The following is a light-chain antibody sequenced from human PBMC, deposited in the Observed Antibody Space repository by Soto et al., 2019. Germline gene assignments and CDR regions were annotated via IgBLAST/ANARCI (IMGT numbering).Light chain of an antibody. CDR3: QQYGDSPLS. J-gene: IGKJ1*01. CDR1: RSLSSDY. Sequence: IVLMQSPDTLSLSPGERATLSCRASRSLSSDYLAWYQQKPGQAPRLLFYHASRRAPGTPDRFSVSGSGTDFPLSISRLEPGYFAVYYCQQYGDSPLSFGQGTNVDIK. V-gene: IGKV3-20*01. CDR2: HAS.